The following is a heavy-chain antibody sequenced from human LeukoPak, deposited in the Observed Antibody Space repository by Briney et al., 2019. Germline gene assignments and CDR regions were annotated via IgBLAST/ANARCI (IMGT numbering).Heavy chain of an antibody. CDR3: TSCGLRASCSGGLYYYGMDV. CDR1: GYTFTSYG. D-gene: IGHD2-2*01. J-gene: IGHJ6*02. V-gene: IGHV1-18*01. CDR2: ISGYDGYT. Sequence: ASVKVSCKASGYTFTSYGISWVRQAPGQGLEWMGWISGYDGYTKYAQKLQDRVTMATETSTSTAYMELRSLRSDDTAVYYCTSCGLRASCSGGLYYYGMDVWGQGTTVTVSS.